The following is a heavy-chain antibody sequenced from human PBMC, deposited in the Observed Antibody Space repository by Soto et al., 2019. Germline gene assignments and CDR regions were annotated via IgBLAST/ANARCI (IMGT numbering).Heavy chain of an antibody. Sequence: PGGSLRLSCAASGFTFTRYSMNWVRQAPGKGLEWVSSISSTTNYIYYGDSMKGRFTISRDNAKNSLYLEMNSLRAGDTAVYYCARESEELTSNFDYWGQGTLVTVSS. D-gene: IGHD1-7*01. CDR2: ISSTTNYI. CDR1: GFTFTRYS. CDR3: ARESEELTSNFDY. V-gene: IGHV3-21*06. J-gene: IGHJ4*02.